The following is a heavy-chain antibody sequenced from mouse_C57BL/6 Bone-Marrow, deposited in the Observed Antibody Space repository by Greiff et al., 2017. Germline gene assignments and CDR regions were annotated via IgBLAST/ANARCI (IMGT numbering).Heavy chain of an antibody. Sequence: EVKLMESGGDLVKPGGSLKLSCAASGFTFSSYGMSWVRQTPDKRLEWVATISSGGSYTYYPDSVKGRFTISRDNAKNTLYLQMSSLKSEDTAMYYCARRGNGDDYWGQGTTLTVSS. CDR2: ISSGGSYT. V-gene: IGHV5-6*02. CDR3: ARRGNGDDY. D-gene: IGHD4-1*01. CDR1: GFTFSSYG. J-gene: IGHJ2*01.